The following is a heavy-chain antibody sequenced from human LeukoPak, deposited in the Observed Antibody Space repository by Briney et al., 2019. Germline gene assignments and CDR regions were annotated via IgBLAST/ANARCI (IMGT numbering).Heavy chain of an antibody. J-gene: IGHJ6*03. CDR1: GFTFDDYA. CDR2: ISGDGGST. V-gene: IGHV3-43*02. D-gene: IGHD2-21*02. CDR3: AKVDAYCGGDCPADYYYYMDV. Sequence: GGSLRLSCAASGFTFDDYAMRWVRQAPGKGLEWVSLISGDGGSTYYADSVKGRFTISRDNSKNSLYLQMNSLRTEDTALYYCAKVDAYCGGDCPADYYYYMDVWGKGTTVTVSS.